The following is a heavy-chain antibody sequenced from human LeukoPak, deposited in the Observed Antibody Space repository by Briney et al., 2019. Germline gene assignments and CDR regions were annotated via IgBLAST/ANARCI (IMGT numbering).Heavy chain of an antibody. Sequence: GGSLRLSCAASGFSFSIYDMNWVRQAPGKGLEWVSFIGTGNNAKYYADSVKGRFTISRDNAMESLSLQMNSLSADDTAVYYCARDRRMGDGNVDFALGGQEPLVTVSS. V-gene: IGHV3-48*01. CDR3: ARDRRMGDGNVDFAL. D-gene: IGHD3-16*01. J-gene: IGHJ4*02. CDR2: IGTGNNAK. CDR1: GFSFSIYD.